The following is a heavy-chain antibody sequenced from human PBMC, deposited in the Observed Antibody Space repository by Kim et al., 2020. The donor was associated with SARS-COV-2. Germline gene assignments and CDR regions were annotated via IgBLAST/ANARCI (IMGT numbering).Heavy chain of an antibody. D-gene: IGHD3-3*01. V-gene: IGHV3-33*05. Sequence: GGSLRLSCAASGFTFSSYGMHWVRQAPGKGLEWVAVISYDGSNKYYADSVKGRFTISRDNSKNTLYLQMNSLRAEDTAVYYCAAVEMATIFGADGPIDYWGQGTLVTVSS. CDR1: GFTFSSYG. CDR2: ISYDGSNK. CDR3: AAVEMATIFGADGPIDY. J-gene: IGHJ4*02.